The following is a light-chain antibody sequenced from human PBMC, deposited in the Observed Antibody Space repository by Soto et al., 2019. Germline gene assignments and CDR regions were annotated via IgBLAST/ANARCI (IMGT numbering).Light chain of an antibody. CDR1: QSINGKD. CDR2: AAS. V-gene: IGKV3-20*01. Sequence: EIVLTQSPGTLSLSPGERATLSCRASQSINGKDFSWYQQKPGQAPSLLYYAASDRAAGVADRSRGSGSGTDLTLTLSILKLEDLELYYYQHYDGPPSMYTFGRGTRLEIK. CDR3: QHYDGPPSMYT. J-gene: IGKJ2*01.